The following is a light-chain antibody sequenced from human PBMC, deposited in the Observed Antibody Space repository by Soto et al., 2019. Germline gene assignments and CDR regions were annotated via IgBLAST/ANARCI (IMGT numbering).Light chain of an antibody. CDR2: KAS. V-gene: IGKV1-5*03. Sequence: DIQMTQSPSTLSASVGDRVTITCRASQSISSWLAWYQQKPGKAPKLLIYKASSLESGVPSRFSGSGSGTEFTLTISSLRPDDFATYCCQQYNSYPWTFGQGTKVDI. J-gene: IGKJ1*01. CDR3: QQYNSYPWT. CDR1: QSISSW.